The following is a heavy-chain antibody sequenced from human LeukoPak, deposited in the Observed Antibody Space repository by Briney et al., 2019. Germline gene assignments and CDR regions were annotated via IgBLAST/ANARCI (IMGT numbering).Heavy chain of an antibody. V-gene: IGHV4-31*03. CDR1: GGSISSGGSY. J-gene: IGHJ4*02. CDR3: ASAYCSGGSCYGGFDY. D-gene: IGHD2-15*01. Sequence: SETLSLTCTVSGGSISSGGSYWSLIRQPPGKGWEGFGYIYNSGSTYYNPSLKSRVTISVNTSKNQFSLKLSSVTAADTAVYYCASAYCSGGSCYGGFDYWGQGTLVTVSS. CDR2: IYNSGST.